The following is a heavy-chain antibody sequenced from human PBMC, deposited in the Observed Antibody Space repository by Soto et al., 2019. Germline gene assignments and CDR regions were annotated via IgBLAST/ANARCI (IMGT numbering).Heavy chain of an antibody. V-gene: IGHV3-30*18. CDR3: AKDVDNTGWYLPFDP. J-gene: IGHJ5*02. Sequence: QVQLVASGGGVVQPGRSLRLSCAASGFTFRTYGMHWVRQAPGKGLEWVAVISNDGSDIYYVHSVKGRVAISRDNSKNTMFLQMHSLRDEDTAVYYCAKDVDNTGWYLPFDPWGQGTLVTVSS. CDR2: ISNDGSDI. CDR1: GFTFRTYG. D-gene: IGHD6-19*01.